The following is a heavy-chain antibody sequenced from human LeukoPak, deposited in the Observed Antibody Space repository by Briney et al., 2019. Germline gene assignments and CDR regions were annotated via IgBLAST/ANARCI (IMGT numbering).Heavy chain of an antibody. J-gene: IGHJ4*02. D-gene: IGHD3-10*01. CDR3: ARGLNYSGSGSTRFCY. V-gene: IGHV3-48*02. CDR1: GFAFSNSN. Sequence: AGGSLRLSCAASGFAFSNSNMHWGRQAPGKGLETVSYTSSSSSTIFYADSVKGRFTISRDNAKNSLYLQMNSLRDEDTAVYYCARGLNYSGSGSTRFCYWGQGTLVTVSS. CDR2: TSSSSSTI.